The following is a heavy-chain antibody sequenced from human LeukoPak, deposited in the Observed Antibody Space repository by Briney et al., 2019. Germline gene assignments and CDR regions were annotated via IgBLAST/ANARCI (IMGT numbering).Heavy chain of an antibody. CDR3: ARDFRNEEDAFDI. CDR2: IKQDGGEI. J-gene: IGHJ3*02. V-gene: IGHV3-7*01. CDR1: GFTFSHYW. Sequence: PGGSLRLSCAASGFTFSHYWMSWVRQAPGKGLEWEANIKQDGGEIFYVDSLKGRFTISRDNAKNSLYLQMNSLRAEDTAVYYCARDFRNEEDAFDIWGQGTMVTVSS.